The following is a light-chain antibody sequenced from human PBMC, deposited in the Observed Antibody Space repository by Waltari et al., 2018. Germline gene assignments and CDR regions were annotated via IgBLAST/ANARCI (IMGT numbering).Light chain of an antibody. V-gene: IGKV1-16*01. CDR3: QQGYSYPLT. CDR2: RAS. Sequence: DIQMTQSPSSLSASAGDTVTITCQASQGIGNNLNWYQQKPGKAPKLLIYRASSVQSGIPSRFSGSGSGTDFTLIISSLQPEDFATYYCQQGYSYPLTFGGGTKVEIK. CDR1: QGIGNN. J-gene: IGKJ4*01.